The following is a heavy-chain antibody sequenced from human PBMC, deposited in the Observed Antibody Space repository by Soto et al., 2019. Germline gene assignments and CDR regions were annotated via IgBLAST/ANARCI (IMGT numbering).Heavy chain of an antibody. CDR1: GASKTTYD. D-gene: IGHD6-19*01. J-gene: IGHJ4*02. V-gene: IGHV4-59*13. CDR2: VYYTGST. CDR3: APRLVGSGWTVDY. Sequence: SVTLSLTCVVSGASKTTYDWTWIRQAPGKGLEWIGNVYYTGSTDYNSSLMSRGTISVDTSKNQFSLNMNSVTAADTAVYYCAPRLVGSGWTVDYWGQGSLVRVST.